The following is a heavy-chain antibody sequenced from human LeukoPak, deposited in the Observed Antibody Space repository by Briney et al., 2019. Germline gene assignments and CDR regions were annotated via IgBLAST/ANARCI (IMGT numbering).Heavy chain of an antibody. Sequence: GASVKVSCTASGYIFTGYYMHWVRQAPGQGLEWMGWINPNSGGTNYAQKFQGRVIMTRDTSISTAYMELSRLRSDDTAVYYCARDPYGDYDHFDYWGQGTLVTVSS. CDR1: GYIFTGYY. J-gene: IGHJ4*02. CDR2: INPNSGGT. D-gene: IGHD4-17*01. V-gene: IGHV1-2*02. CDR3: ARDPYGDYDHFDY.